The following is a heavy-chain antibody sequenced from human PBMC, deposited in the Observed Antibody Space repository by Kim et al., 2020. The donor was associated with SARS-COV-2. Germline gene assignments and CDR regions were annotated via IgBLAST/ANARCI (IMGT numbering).Heavy chain of an antibody. CDR1: GFTFTSSA. Sequence: SVKVSCKASGFTFTSSAVQWVRQARGQRLEWIGWIVVGSGNTNYAQKFQERVTITRDMTTSTAYMELSSLRSEDTAVYYCAAVPSTVTTLPSWGQGTLVTVSS. D-gene: IGHD4-17*01. CDR3: AAVPSTVTTLPS. CDR2: IVVGSGNT. V-gene: IGHV1-58*01. J-gene: IGHJ5*02.